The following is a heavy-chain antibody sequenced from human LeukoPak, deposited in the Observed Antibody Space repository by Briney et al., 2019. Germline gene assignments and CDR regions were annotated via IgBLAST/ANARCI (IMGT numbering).Heavy chain of an antibody. CDR1: GFTFSSYA. Sequence: GGSLRLSCAASGFTFSSYAMTWVRQAPGKGLEWVSATSGSGGNTYYADSVKGRFTISRDNSRNTLYLQMNSLRADDTAVYYCAKGGLLVASFDYWGQGTLVTVSS. J-gene: IGHJ4*02. CDR3: AKGGLLVASFDY. D-gene: IGHD5-12*01. V-gene: IGHV3-23*01. CDR2: TSGSGGNT.